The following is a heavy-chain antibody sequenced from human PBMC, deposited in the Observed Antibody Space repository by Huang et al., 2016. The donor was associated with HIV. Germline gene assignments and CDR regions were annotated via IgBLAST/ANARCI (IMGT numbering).Heavy chain of an antibody. Sequence: QITLKESGPTLVKPTQTLTLTCTFSGFSLSTSGVGVAWIRQPPGKALEWLALIYWDDDKRDSPSLKSRRSITKDSSKNQVVLTVTNLDPVETATYYCVHTRRYNNGWSPGNIWGQGTMVTVSS. V-gene: IGHV2-5*02. CDR2: IYWDDDK. J-gene: IGHJ3*02. D-gene: IGHD6-19*01. CDR1: GFSLSTSGVG. CDR3: VHTRRYNNGWSPGNI.